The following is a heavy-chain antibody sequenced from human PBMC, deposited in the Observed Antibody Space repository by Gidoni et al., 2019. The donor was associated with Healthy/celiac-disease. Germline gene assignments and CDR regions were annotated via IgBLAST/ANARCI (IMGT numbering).Heavy chain of an antibody. Sequence: QVQLVESGGGVVQPGRSLRLSCSASGFTFSSYGMHWVPQAPGKELAWGAVIWYDGSNKYYADSVKGRFTISRDNSKNTLYLQMNSLRAEDTAVYYCASGLVVAADFDYWGQGTLVTVSS. CDR1: GFTFSSYG. J-gene: IGHJ4*02. D-gene: IGHD2-15*01. CDR3: ASGLVVAADFDY. CDR2: IWYDGSNK. V-gene: IGHV3-33*01.